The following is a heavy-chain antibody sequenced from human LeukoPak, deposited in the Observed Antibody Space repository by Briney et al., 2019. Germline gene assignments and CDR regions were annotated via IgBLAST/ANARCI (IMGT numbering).Heavy chain of an antibody. Sequence: PGGSLRLSCEASGFTFTNAWVTWVRQPPGKGLEWVGLIKSKTDGGTTDYAAPVKGRFTISRDDSKNTLSLQMNSLKTEDTAVYYCTTGDYWGQGTLVTVSS. CDR2: IKSKTDGGTT. CDR3: TTGDY. CDR1: GFTFTNAW. J-gene: IGHJ4*02. V-gene: IGHV3-15*01.